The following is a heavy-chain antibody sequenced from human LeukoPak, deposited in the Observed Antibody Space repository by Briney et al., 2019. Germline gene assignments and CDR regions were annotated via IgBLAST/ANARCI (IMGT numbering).Heavy chain of an antibody. CDR3: AGQGVGYCSGVSCYPY. Sequence: SVKISCKASAGTFSSYSISWVRQPLGQELEWMGGIIPIFGTENYAQKFKGRVTITTDESTSTVYMELSILRSEDTAVYYCAGQGVGYCSGVSCYPYGGQRTLVTVSS. D-gene: IGHD2-15*01. CDR2: IIPIFGTE. J-gene: IGHJ4*02. V-gene: IGHV1-69*05. CDR1: AGTFSSYS.